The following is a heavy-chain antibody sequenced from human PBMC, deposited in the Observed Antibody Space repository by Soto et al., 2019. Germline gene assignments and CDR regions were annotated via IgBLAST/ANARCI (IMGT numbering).Heavy chain of an antibody. D-gene: IGHD6-19*01. CDR1: GDSVSSHSAA. CDR3: ASEIQQWLPPLGYYGMDV. V-gene: IGHV6-1*01. Sequence: SQTLSLTCAISGDSVSSHSAACNWIRQSPSRGLEWLGRTYYRSKWYTDYAVSVKSRLTINPDTSKNQFSLQLNSVTPEDTAVYYCASEIQQWLPPLGYYGMDVWGQGTTGTVSS. CDR2: TYYRSKWYT. J-gene: IGHJ6*02.